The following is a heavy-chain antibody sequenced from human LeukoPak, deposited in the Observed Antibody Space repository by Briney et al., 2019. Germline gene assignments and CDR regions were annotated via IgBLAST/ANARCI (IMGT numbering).Heavy chain of an antibody. CDR2: INHSGST. J-gene: IGHJ3*02. V-gene: IGHV4-34*01. D-gene: IGHD3-9*01. CDR3: ARGRVLRSLDWLPMGAFDI. CDR1: GGSFSGYY. Sequence: SETLSLTCAVYGGSFSGYYWSWMRQPPGKGLEWIGEINHSGSTNYNPSLKSRVTISVDTSKNQFSLKLSSVTAADTAVYYCARGRVLRSLDWLPMGAFDIWGQGTMVTVSS.